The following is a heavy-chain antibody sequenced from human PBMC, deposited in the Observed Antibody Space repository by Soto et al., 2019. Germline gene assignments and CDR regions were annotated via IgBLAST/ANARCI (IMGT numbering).Heavy chain of an antibody. D-gene: IGHD2-2*01. CDR1: GFSLSNARMG. J-gene: IGHJ5*02. Sequence: FGPTLVNPTETLTLTCTVSGFSLSNARMGVSWIRQPPGKALEWLAHIFSNDEKSYSTSLKSRLTISKDTSKSQVVLTMTNMDPVDTATYYCARIYAPVVPAANHWFDPWGQGTLVTVSS. CDR2: IFSNDEK. CDR3: ARIYAPVVPAANHWFDP. V-gene: IGHV2-26*01.